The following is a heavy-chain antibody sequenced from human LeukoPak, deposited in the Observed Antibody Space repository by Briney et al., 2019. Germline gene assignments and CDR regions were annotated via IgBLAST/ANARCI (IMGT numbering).Heavy chain of an antibody. CDR1: GYTFTSYD. CDR2: MNPNSGNT. V-gene: IGHV1-8*01. D-gene: IGHD3-22*01. Sequence: GASVKVSCKASGYTFTSYDINWVRQATGQGLEWMGWMNPNSGNTGYAQKFQGRVTMTRNTSISTACMGLSSLRSEDTAVYYCARGRGYDSSGQYYFDYWGQGTLVTVSS. J-gene: IGHJ4*02. CDR3: ARGRGYDSSGQYYFDY.